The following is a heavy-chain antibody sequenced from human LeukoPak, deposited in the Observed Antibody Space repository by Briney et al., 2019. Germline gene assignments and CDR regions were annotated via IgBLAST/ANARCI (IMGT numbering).Heavy chain of an antibody. J-gene: IGHJ4*02. V-gene: IGHV4-39*01. CDR3: ARNDDYVWGSYEAAFDY. CDR2: IYYSGST. D-gene: IGHD3-16*01. Sequence: PSETLSLTCTVSGGSITSSSYYWGWVRQPPGKGLEWIGGIYYSGSTYYNPSLKSRVTISVDTSKNQFSLKLSSVTAADTAVYYCARNDDYVWGSYEAAFDYWGQGTLVTVSS. CDR1: GGSITSSSYY.